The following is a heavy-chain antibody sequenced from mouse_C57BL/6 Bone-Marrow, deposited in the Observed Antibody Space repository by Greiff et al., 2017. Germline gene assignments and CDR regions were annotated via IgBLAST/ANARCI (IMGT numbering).Heavy chain of an antibody. CDR2: IDPANGNT. D-gene: IGHD1-1*01. CDR1: GFNIKNTY. J-gene: IGHJ4*01. V-gene: IGHV14-3*01. Sequence: VQLKESVAELVRPGASVKLSCTASGFNIKNTYMHWVKQRPEQGLEWIGRIDPANGNTKYAPKFQGKATITADTSSNTAYLQLSILTSEDTSIYYCARDYGSNSMDYWGQGTSVTVSS. CDR3: ARDYGSNSMDY.